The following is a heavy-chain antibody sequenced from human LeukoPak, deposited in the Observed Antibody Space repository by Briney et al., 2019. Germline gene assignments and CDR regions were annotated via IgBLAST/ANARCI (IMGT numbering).Heavy chain of an antibody. CDR3: ARDRGKGGYLDY. D-gene: IGHD3-10*01. V-gene: IGHV3-21*01. CDR1: GVTFSSYS. J-gene: IGHJ4*02. CDR2: ISSSSGYI. Sequence: GGSLRLSCAASGVTFSSYSMNWGRQAPGKGREWGSSISSSSGYIYYADSVKGRFTISRENAKNSLYLQMNSLRAEETAVYYCARDRGKGGYLDYWGQGTLVPVSS.